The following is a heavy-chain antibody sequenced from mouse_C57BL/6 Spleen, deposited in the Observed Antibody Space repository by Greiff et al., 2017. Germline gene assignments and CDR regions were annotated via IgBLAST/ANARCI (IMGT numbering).Heavy chain of an antibody. CDR3: ARGGGYDENYFDY. D-gene: IGHD2-2*01. Sequence: QVQLQQPGAELVKPGASVKLSCKASGYTFTSYWMQWVKQRPGQGLEWIGEIDPSDSYTNYNQKFKGKATLTVDTSSSTAYMQLSSLTSEDAAGYYCARGGGYDENYFDYWGQGTTRTVSS. V-gene: IGHV1-50*01. CDR1: GYTFTSYW. J-gene: IGHJ2*01. CDR2: IDPSDSYT.